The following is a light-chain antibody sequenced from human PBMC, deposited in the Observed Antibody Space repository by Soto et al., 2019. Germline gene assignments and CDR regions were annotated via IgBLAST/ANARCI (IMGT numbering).Light chain of an antibody. Sequence: QSALTQPPSASGSPGQSVAISCTGTASDIGGYSVVSWYQQHPGKAPKLLIYDVNKRPSGVPDRFSGSKSGNTASLTVSGLQAEDEAEYYCSAHGGTNPYVFGTGTKVTVL. J-gene: IGLJ1*01. CDR1: ASDIGGYSV. CDR2: DVN. CDR3: SAHGGTNPYV. V-gene: IGLV2-8*01.